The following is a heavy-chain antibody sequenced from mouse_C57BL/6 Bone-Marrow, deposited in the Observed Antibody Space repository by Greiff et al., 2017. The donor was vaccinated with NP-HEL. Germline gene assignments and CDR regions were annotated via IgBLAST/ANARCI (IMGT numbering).Heavy chain of an antibody. CDR2: INPSSGYT. Sequence: VQLQQSGAELAKPGASVKLSCKASGYTFTSYWMHWVKQRPGQGLEWIGYINPSSGYTKYKQKFKDKATLTADKSSSTAYMQLSSLTYEDSAVYYCARSRLVITTVVESYAMDYWGQGTSVTVSS. V-gene: IGHV1-7*01. CDR1: GYTFTSYW. J-gene: IGHJ4*01. CDR3: ARSRLVITTVVESYAMDY. D-gene: IGHD1-1*01.